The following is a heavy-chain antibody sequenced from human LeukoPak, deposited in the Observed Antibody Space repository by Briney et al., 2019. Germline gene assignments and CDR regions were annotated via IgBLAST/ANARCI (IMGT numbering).Heavy chain of an antibody. V-gene: IGHV4-59*08. Sequence: SETLSLTCTVSGGSISSYYWSWIRQPPGKGLEWIGYIYYSGSTYYNPSLKSRVTISVDTSKNQFSLKLSSVTAADTAVYYCARHPYDYVWGSSDWGQGTLVTVSS. CDR2: IYYSGST. CDR3: ARHPYDYVWGSSD. J-gene: IGHJ4*02. CDR1: GGSISSYY. D-gene: IGHD3-16*01.